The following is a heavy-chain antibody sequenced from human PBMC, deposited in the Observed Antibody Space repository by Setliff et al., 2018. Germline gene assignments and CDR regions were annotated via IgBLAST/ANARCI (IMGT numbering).Heavy chain of an antibody. J-gene: IGHJ4*02. D-gene: IGHD5-18*01. V-gene: IGHV1-3*01. CDR3: ARVRLGLPMVDY. CDR1: GYSFSTYA. CDR2: INAGNGNT. Sequence: ASVKVSCKASGYSFSTYAMHWVRQAPGQRLEWMGWINAGNGNTNYAQKLQGRVTMTTDTSTSTAYMELSSLRFEDTAVYYCARVRLGLPMVDYWGQGTLVTVSS.